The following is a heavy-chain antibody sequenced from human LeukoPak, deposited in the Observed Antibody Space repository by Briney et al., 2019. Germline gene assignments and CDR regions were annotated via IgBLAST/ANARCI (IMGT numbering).Heavy chain of an antibody. V-gene: IGHV3-23*01. D-gene: IGHD3-10*01. CDR1: GFTFKNYG. CDR2: ITGSGGSA. J-gene: IGHJ4*02. Sequence: GGSLRLSCAASGFTFKNYGMNWVRQAPGKGLEWVSYITGSGGSAYYAGSVKGRFTISRDNSKNTLYLQMNSLRAEDTAVYYCAKDRVFELWFEEASPYYFDYWGQGTLVTVSS. CDR3: AKDRVFELWFEEASPYYFDY.